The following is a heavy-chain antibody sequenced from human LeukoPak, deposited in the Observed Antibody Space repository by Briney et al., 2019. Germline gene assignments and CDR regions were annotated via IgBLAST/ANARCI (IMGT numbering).Heavy chain of an antibody. CDR2: ISSSGSTI. CDR3: ARDLRPTITIFGVARDAFDI. CDR1: GFTFSDYY. D-gene: IGHD3-3*01. V-gene: IGHV3-11*04. Sequence: SGGSLRLSCAASGFTFSDYYMSWIRKAPGKGLEWVSYISSSGSTIYYADSVKGRFTISRDNAKNSLYLQMNSLRAEDTAVYYCARDLRPTITIFGVARDAFDIWGQGTMVTVSS. J-gene: IGHJ3*02.